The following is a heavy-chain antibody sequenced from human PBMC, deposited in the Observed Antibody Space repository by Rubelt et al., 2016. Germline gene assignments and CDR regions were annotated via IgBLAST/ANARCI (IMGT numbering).Heavy chain of an antibody. CDR1: GYSFTSYW. CDR3: ARHVVLVASSWFDP. D-gene: IGHD2-21*01. J-gene: IGHJ5*02. V-gene: IGHV5-10-1*01. CDR2: IDPSDSYS. Sequence: VQLVQSGAEVKKPGESLKISCKGSGYSFTSYWISWVRQMPGKGLEWMGRIDPSDSYSNYSPAFEGHGTISADKSISTAYLQWSSLKASDTAIYYCARHVVLVASSWFDPWGQGTLVTVSS.